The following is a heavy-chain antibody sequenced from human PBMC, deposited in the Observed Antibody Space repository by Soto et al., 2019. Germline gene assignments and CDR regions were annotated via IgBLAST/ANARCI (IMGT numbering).Heavy chain of an antibody. V-gene: IGHV4-31*03. D-gene: IGHD1-20*01. J-gene: IGHJ5*02. CDR1: GGCIKSWGYD. CDR2: IYYSGST. CDR3: ARDANCNELDP. Sequence: SWTLALASTLSGGCIKSWGYDGSWIRQHPGKGLEWIGYIYYSGSTYYNPSLKSRVTISVDTSKNQFSPKLSSVAAADTAVYYCARDANCNELDPWGQGTLVTVSS.